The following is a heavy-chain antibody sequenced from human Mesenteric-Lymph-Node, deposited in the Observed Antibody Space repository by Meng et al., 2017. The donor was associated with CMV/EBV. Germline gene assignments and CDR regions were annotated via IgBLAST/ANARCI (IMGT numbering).Heavy chain of an antibody. CDR2: ISRDGSNT. CDR3: ATYHRGPDYYLDH. V-gene: IGHV3-23*03. Sequence: AAGLTMSSYAVSWGLQVLGKGLEWHSVISRDGSNTYYADSVKGRFTISRDDSRNTLYLQMSFLRAEDTATYYCATYHRGPDYYLDHWGQGTLVTVSS. J-gene: IGHJ4*02. CDR1: GLTMSSYA. D-gene: IGHD1-14*01.